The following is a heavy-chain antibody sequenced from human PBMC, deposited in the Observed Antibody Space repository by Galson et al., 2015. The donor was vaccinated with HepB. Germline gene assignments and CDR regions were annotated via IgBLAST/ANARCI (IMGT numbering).Heavy chain of an antibody. J-gene: IGHJ4*02. CDR1: GFTFSSYA. CDR3: AKDRYGDYDLFDY. D-gene: IGHD4-17*01. V-gene: IGHV3-23*01. CDR2: IRGGGATT. Sequence: SLRLSCAASGFTFSSYAMSWVRQAPGKGLEWVSGIRGGGATTYYADSVKGRFTISRDNSKNTLYLQMNSLRAEDTAVYYCAKDRYGDYDLFDYWGQGTLVTVSS.